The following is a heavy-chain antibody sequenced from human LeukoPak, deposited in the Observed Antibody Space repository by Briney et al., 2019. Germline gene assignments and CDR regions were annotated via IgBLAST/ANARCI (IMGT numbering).Heavy chain of an antibody. CDR2: ISYEGSNK. CDR3: ANDCSGGSCCSGYYYYYYGMAV. J-gene: IGHJ6*02. D-gene: IGHD2-15*01. CDR1: GLTFSRYG. Sequence: GRSLRLSCAASGLTFSRYGTHWARQAQGGGRGWVAVISYEGSNKHYADSVEGRFTISRENSKNTLYVKKSSLRAEDTAVYYCANDCSGGSCCSGYYYYYYGMAVWGQGTTDTVSS. V-gene: IGHV3-30*18.